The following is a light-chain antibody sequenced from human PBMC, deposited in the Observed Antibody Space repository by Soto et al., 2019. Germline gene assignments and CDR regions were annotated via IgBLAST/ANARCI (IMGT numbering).Light chain of an antibody. CDR3: QQSYRTPRT. V-gene: IGKV1-39*01. Sequence: IPLTQSPFSLSASVGDTVTITCRASQSISTYLNWYQQKPGKAPKLLIYAASSLQSGVPSRFSGSGSGTDFTLTISSLQPEDFATYYCQQSYRTPRTFGQGTKVDIK. CDR1: QSISTY. J-gene: IGKJ1*01. CDR2: AAS.